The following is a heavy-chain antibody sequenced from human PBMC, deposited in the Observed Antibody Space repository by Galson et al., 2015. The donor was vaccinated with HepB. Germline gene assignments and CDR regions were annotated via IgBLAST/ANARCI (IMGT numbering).Heavy chain of an antibody. CDR1: GFTFSSYA. CDR2: ISGSGGST. CDR3: AKCKDIGGDDYYYYMDV. D-gene: IGHD2-15*01. V-gene: IGHV3-23*01. J-gene: IGHJ6*03. Sequence: SLRLSCAASGFTFSSYAMSWVRQAPGKGLEWVSAISGSGGSTYYADSVKGRFTISRDNSKNTLYLQMNSLRAEDTAVYYCAKCKDIGGDDYYYYMDVWGKGTTVTVSS.